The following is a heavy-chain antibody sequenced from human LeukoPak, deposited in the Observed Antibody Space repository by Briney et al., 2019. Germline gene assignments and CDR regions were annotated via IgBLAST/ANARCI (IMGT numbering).Heavy chain of an antibody. V-gene: IGHV4-34*01. CDR3: ARVNTMDTAMVFDY. CDR2: INHSGST. J-gene: IGHJ4*02. CDR1: GGSFSGYY. Sequence: SETLSLTCAVYGGSFSGYYWSWIRQPPGKGLEWIGEINHSGSTNYNPSLKSRVTISVDRSKNQFSLKLSSVTAADTAVYYCARVNTMDTAMVFDYWGQGTLVTVSS. D-gene: IGHD5-18*01.